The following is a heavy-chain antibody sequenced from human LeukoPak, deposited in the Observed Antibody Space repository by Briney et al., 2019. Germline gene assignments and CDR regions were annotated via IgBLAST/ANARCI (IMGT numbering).Heavy chain of an antibody. CDR1: GFTFSSYA. CDR2: ISGSGADT. J-gene: IGHJ6*02. Sequence: GGSLRLSCAASGFTFSSYAMGWVRQAPGKGLEWVSFISGSGADTYYGDSVKGRFTTSRDNFEDTLYLQMNSLRAEDTAIYYCAKGRIAVAPYYGMDVWGRGTTVSVSS. D-gene: IGHD6-19*01. CDR3: AKGRIAVAPYYGMDV. V-gene: IGHV3-23*01.